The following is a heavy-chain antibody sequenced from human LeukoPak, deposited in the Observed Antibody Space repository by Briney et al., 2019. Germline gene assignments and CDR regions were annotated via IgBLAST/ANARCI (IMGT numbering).Heavy chain of an antibody. CDR2: ISGSGGST. D-gene: IGHD2-2*01. J-gene: IGHJ4*02. V-gene: IGHV3-23*01. CDR1: GFTFSTYA. CDR3: AKDSCSSTSCYWDY. Sequence: PGGSLRLSCAVSGFTFSTYAMNWARQAPGKGLEWDSVISGSGGSTYYADSVKGRFTISRDNSKNTLYLQMNSLRAEDTAVYYCAKDSCSSTSCYWDYWGQGTLVTVSS.